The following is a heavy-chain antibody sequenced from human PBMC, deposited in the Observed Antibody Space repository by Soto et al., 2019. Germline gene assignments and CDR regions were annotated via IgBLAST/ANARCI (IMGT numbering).Heavy chain of an antibody. CDR2: IYYSGSS. D-gene: IGHD4-17*01. CDR3: ARELTTVTPRGYYYYGMDV. J-gene: IGHJ6*02. CDR1: GGSISSPHDY. V-gene: IGHV4-39*07. Sequence: SETLSLTCTVSGGSISSPHDYWGWIRQSPGRGLEWIASIYYSGSSYYNPSLKSRITISVDTSKNQFSLKLSSVTAADAAVYYCARELTTVTPRGYYYYGMDVWGQGTTVTVSS.